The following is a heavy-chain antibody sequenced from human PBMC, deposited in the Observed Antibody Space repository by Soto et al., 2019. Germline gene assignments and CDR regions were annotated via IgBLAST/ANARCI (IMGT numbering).Heavy chain of an antibody. V-gene: IGHV1-69*13. Sequence: SVKVSCKASGGTFSSYAISWVRQAPGQGLEWMGGIIPIFGTANYAQKFQGRVTITADGSTSTAYMELSSLRSEDTAVYYCARERRRDGYNYDYWGQGTLVTVSS. CDR2: IIPIFGTA. D-gene: IGHD5-12*01. CDR3: ARERRRDGYNYDY. J-gene: IGHJ4*02. CDR1: GGTFSSYA.